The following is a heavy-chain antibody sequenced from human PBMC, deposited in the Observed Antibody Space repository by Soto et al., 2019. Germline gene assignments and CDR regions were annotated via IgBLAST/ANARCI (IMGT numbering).Heavy chain of an antibody. CDR1: GGSISTYY. J-gene: IGHJ4*02. V-gene: IGHV4-59*01. CDR3: ARGHYYSDD. CDR2: IDYSGTTST. Sequence: QVQLQESGPGLVKPSETLSLTCTVSGGSISTYYWSWIRQSPGKGLEWIAYIDYSGTTSTNYNPSLKSRVTTALDTSKNHFSLKLCSAPAADTAVYYCARGHYYSDDWGQGTLVTVSS.